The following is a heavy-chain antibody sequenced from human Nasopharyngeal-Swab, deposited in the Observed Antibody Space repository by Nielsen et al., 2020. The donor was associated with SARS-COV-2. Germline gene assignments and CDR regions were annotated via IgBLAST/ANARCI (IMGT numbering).Heavy chain of an antibody. CDR3: AKDYDIGY. CDR1: GFIFGNYA. V-gene: IGHV3-23*01. J-gene: IGHJ4*02. CDR2: IGGNGART. Sequence: GESLKISCVASGFIFGNYAMAWVRQAPGKGLEWVSAIGGNGARTHYADSVRGRFIISRDNSKSTLVLQMNSLRTEDTAVYYCAKDYDIGYWCQGTLVTVSS. D-gene: IGHD3-9*01.